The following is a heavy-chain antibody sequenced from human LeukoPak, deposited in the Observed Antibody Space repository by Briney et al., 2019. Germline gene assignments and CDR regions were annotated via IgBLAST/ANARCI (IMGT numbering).Heavy chain of an antibody. CDR1: GYTFTSYD. J-gene: IGHJ4*02. CDR3: ARWVGDCSGGSCYGGRDY. Sequence: ASVKVSCKASGYTFTSYDINWVRQATGQGLEWMGWMNHNSGNTGYAQKFQGRVTMTRNTSISTAYMELSSLRSEDTAVYYCARWVGDCSGGSCYGGRDYWGQGTLVTVSS. V-gene: IGHV1-8*01. CDR2: MNHNSGNT. D-gene: IGHD2-15*01.